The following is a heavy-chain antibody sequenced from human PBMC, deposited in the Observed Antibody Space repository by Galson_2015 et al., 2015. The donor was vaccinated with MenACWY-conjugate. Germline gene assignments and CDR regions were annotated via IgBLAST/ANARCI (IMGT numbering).Heavy chain of an antibody. CDR2: IYSGGDT. CDR3: ARVGGSSLAPFDY. V-gene: IGHV3-53*01. D-gene: IGHD6-6*01. CDR1: AFSVGSNY. J-gene: IGHJ4*02. Sequence: SLRLSCAPPAFSVGSNYMSWVRQAPGKGLEWVSIIYSGGDTYYADSVKGRFTISRDNSKNTLYLQMNYLRAEDTAVYYCARVGGSSLAPFDYWGQGTLVTVSS.